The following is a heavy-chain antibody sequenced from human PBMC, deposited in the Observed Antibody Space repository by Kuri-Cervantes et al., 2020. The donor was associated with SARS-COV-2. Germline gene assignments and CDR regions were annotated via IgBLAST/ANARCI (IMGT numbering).Heavy chain of an antibody. CDR3: ARLGVAAAGSYYYYGIDV. Sequence: GGSLRLSCAASGFTFSSYGMHWVRQAPGKGLEWVAVISYDGSNKYYADSVKGRFTISRDNSKNTLYLQMNSLRAEDTAVYYCARLGVAAAGSYYYYGIDVWGQGTTVTVSS. J-gene: IGHJ6*02. CDR2: ISYDGSNK. D-gene: IGHD6-25*01. V-gene: IGHV3-30*03. CDR1: GFTFSSYG.